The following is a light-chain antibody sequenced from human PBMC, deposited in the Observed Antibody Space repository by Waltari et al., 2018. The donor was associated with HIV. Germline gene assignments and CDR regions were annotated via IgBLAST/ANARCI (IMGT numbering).Light chain of an antibody. CDR1: QSIRIW. Sequence: DIQMTQSPSTMSASVGDTVTITCRASQSIRIWLAGFQQKPGKAPKLLIYAASSLQTGFPSRFSGSTSGTEFTLTISSLQPDDFATYYCQQYDSSPWTFGQGTKVEI. CDR3: QQYDSSPWT. CDR2: AAS. V-gene: IGKV1-5*03. J-gene: IGKJ1*01.